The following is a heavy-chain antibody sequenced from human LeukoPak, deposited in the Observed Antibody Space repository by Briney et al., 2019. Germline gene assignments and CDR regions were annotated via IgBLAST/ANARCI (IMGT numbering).Heavy chain of an antibody. V-gene: IGHV1-69*13. CDR3: APRRLNYNWFDP. Sequence: SVKVSCKASGGTFSSYAISWVRQAPGQGLEWMGGIIPIFGTANYAQKFQGRVTITADESTSTAYMELSSLRSEDTAVYYCAPRRLNYNWFDPWGQGTLVAVSS. J-gene: IGHJ5*02. CDR1: GGTFSSYA. D-gene: IGHD1-20*01. CDR2: IIPIFGTA.